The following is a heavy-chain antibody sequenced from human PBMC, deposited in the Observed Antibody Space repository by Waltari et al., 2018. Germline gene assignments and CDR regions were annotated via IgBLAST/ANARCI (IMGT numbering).Heavy chain of an antibody. D-gene: IGHD3-22*01. Sequence: QVQLQESGPGLVKPSETLSLTCTVSGGSISSHYWSWIRPPPGKGLEWIGYIYYSGSTNYNPSLKSRVTISVDTSKNQFSLKLSSVTAADTAVYYCARVPVGYYDSSGSPDYWGQGTLVTVSS. J-gene: IGHJ4*02. CDR1: GGSISSHY. V-gene: IGHV4-59*11. CDR3: ARVPVGYYDSSGSPDY. CDR2: IYYSGST.